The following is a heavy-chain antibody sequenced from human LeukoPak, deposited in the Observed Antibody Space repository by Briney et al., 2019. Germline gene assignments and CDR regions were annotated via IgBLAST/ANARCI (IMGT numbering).Heavy chain of an antibody. D-gene: IGHD6-19*01. Sequence: PGRSLRLSCAASRFTFSSYAMHWVRQAPGKGLEWVALISYDGSDKYYADSVKGRFTISRDNSKNTLYLQMNSLRIEDTGVYYCASLYSSGWYLTDYWGQGTLVTVSS. CDR3: ASLYSSGWYLTDY. V-gene: IGHV3-30-3*01. J-gene: IGHJ4*02. CDR2: ISYDGSDK. CDR1: RFTFSSYA.